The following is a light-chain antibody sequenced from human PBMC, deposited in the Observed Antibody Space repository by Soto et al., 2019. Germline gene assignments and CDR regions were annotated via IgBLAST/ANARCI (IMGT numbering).Light chain of an antibody. J-gene: IGKJ1*01. CDR3: HQYGSSPSA. CDR2: GAW. CDR1: RGVKSD. V-gene: IGKV3-20*01. Sequence: IVLTQSPGTLSLSPGDRATLSCRASRGVKSDLAWYQQKPGQAPRLLIHGAWIRATGIPDRFSGSGFGTDFTLVISRLEPEDFAVYHCHQYGSSPSAFGQGTRIELK.